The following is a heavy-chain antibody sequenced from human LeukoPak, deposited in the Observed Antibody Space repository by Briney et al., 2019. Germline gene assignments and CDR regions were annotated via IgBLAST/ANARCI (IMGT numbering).Heavy chain of an antibody. Sequence: GGSVTLSCAASGFTFSSYAMSWVRQAPGKGGEGVSAISGSGGSTYFADCVKGRFTISRDNSKNTLYLQMTRLRAEDTAVYHCAKAEAIVAPKPFDYWGQGTLVTASP. D-gene: IGHD5-12*01. J-gene: IGHJ4*02. V-gene: IGHV3-23*01. CDR1: GFTFSSYA. CDR2: ISGSGGST. CDR3: AKAEAIVAPKPFDY.